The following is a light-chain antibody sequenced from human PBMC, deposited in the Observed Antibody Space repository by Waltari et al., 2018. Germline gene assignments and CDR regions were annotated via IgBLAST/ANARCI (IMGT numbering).Light chain of an antibody. CDR3: AAWDDRLTVVV. V-gene: IGLV1-47*01. CDR2: TNS. CDR1: SSNIGSNY. Sequence: QSVLTQPPSASGPPGPRVTISCSGSSSNIGSNYLYLYQQLPGTAPKLLIYTNSERPSGVPDRLSGSKSGTSASLAISGLRSEDEGDYFCAAWDDRLTVVVFGGGTKLTVL. J-gene: IGLJ2*01.